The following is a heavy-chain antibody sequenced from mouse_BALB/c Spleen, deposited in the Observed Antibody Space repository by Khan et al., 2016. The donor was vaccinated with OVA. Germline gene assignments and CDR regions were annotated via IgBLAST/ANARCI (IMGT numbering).Heavy chain of an antibody. CDR1: GFSFTDYA. D-gene: IGHD2-3*01. V-gene: IGHV1S137*01. CDR2: ISTYSGNT. J-gene: IGHJ2*01. Sequence: QVRLQQSGPELVRPGVSVKISCKGSGFSFTDYAMHWVKQSHAKSLEWIGLISTYSGNTNYNQKFKGKATITVDKSSSTAYMELARLTSEDSAIXYCARPAYDGYYDYWGQGTTLTVSS. CDR3: ARPAYDGYYDY.